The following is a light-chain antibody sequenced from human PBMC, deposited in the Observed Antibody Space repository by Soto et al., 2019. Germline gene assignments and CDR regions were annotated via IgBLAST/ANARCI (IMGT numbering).Light chain of an antibody. CDR3: QQYGSSPPT. CDR1: QSVSSNY. V-gene: IGKV3-20*01. J-gene: IGKJ1*01. Sequence: EIVLTQSPGTLSLSPGERATLSCRASQSVSSNYLAWYQRKPGQAPRLLIYGASSRATGIPNRFSGSGSGTDFTLTITRLEPEDLAVYYCQQYGSSPPTFGQGNKVEIK. CDR2: GAS.